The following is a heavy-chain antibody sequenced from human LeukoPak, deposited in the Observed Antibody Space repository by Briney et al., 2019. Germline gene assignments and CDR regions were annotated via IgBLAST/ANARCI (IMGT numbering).Heavy chain of an antibody. V-gene: IGHV3-33*01. D-gene: IGHD3-22*01. J-gene: IGHJ4*02. CDR2: IWYDGSNK. CDR3: ARVQNYYDSSGYYYAIGYFDY. Sequence: AGGSLRLSCAASGFTFSSYGMHWVRQAPGKGLEWVAVIWYDGSNKYYADSVKGRFTISRDNSKNTLYLQMNSLRAEDTAVYYCARVQNYYDSSGYYYAIGYFDYWGQGTLVTVSS. CDR1: GFTFSSYG.